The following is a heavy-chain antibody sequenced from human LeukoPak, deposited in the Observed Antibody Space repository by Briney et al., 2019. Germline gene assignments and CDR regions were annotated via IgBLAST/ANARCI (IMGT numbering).Heavy chain of an antibody. CDR2: MNPNSGNT. CDR1: GYTFTSYD. Sequence: ASVKVSCKASGYTFTSYDINWVRQATGQGLEWMGWMNPNSGNTGYAQKFQGRVTMTRNTSISTAYMELSSLRSEDTAVYYCARVLRSHYGSGSYYGMDVWGQGTTVTVS. D-gene: IGHD3-10*01. CDR3: ARVLRSHYGSGSYYGMDV. J-gene: IGHJ6*02. V-gene: IGHV1-8*01.